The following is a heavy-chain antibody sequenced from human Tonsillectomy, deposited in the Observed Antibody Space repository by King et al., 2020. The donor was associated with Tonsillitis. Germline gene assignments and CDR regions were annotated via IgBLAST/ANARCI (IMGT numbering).Heavy chain of an antibody. Sequence: QLQESGPGLVKPSETLSLTCTVSGYSISSGYYWGWIRQPPGKGLEGMGSIYHSGSTYYNPSLKSRVTISVDTSKNQFSLKLSSVTAADTAVYYCARVGGDSSGYYYGRTLYYFDYWGQGTLVTVSS. CDR2: IYHSGST. V-gene: IGHV4-38-2*02. CDR3: ARVGGDSSGYYYGRTLYYFDY. D-gene: IGHD3-22*01. J-gene: IGHJ4*02. CDR1: GYSISSGYY.